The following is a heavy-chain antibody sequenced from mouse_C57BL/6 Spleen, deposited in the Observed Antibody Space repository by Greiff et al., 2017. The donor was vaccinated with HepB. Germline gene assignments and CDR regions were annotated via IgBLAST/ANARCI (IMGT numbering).Heavy chain of an antibody. D-gene: IGHD1-1*01. Sequence: QVQLKESGPELVKPGASVKISCKASGYAFSSSWMNWVKQRPGKGLEWIGRIYPGDGDTNYNGKFKGKATLTADKSSSTAYMQLSSLTSEDSAVYFCAREVYYGSRDFDYWGQGTTLTVSS. CDR2: IYPGDGDT. CDR3: AREVYYGSRDFDY. V-gene: IGHV1-82*01. CDR1: GYAFSSSW. J-gene: IGHJ2*01.